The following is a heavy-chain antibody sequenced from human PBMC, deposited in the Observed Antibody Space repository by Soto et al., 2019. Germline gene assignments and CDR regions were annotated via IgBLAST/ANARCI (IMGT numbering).Heavy chain of an antibody. J-gene: IGHJ4*02. Sequence: QVQLVESGGGVVQPGRSLRLSCAASGFTFSSYAMHWVRQAPGKGLEWVAVISYDGSNKYYADSVKGRFTISRDNSKNTLYLQMNSLIAEDTAVYYCASGSHNSLFDYWGQGTLVTVSS. V-gene: IGHV3-30-3*01. D-gene: IGHD1-20*01. CDR2: ISYDGSNK. CDR1: GFTFSSYA. CDR3: ASGSHNSLFDY.